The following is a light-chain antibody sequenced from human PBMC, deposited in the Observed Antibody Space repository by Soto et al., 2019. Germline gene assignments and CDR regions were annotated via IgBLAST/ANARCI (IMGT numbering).Light chain of an antibody. CDR1: QTVRNN. V-gene: IGKV3-15*01. Sequence: ETVMTQSPATLSVSPGERATLSCRASQTVRNNLAWYQQKPGQAPRLLIYGASTRATGIPARFSGSGSGTEFTLTISSLQSEDCAVYYCQHYHNWPPWTFGQGTKVEIK. J-gene: IGKJ1*01. CDR3: QHYHNWPPWT. CDR2: GAS.